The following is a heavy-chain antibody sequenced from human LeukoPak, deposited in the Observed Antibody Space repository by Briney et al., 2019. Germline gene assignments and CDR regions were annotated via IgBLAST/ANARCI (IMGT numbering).Heavy chain of an antibody. CDR2: IYYSGST. J-gene: IGHJ4*02. Sequence: SETLSLTCTASGGSISSYYWSWIRQPPGKGLEWIGNIYYSGSTNYNASLKSRVTISVDTSKNQFSLKLSSVTAADTAVYYCARGAGYSSGWYDFDYWGQGTLVTVSS. V-gene: IGHV4-59*01. D-gene: IGHD6-19*01. CDR1: GGSISSYY. CDR3: ARGAGYSSGWYDFDY.